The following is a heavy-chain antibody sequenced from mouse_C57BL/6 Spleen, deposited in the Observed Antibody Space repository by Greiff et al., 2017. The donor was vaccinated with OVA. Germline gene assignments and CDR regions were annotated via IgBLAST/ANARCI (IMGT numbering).Heavy chain of an antibody. J-gene: IGHJ2*01. V-gene: IGHV1-55*01. D-gene: IGHD3-1*01. CDR1: GYTFTSYW. CDR3: ARNRGYGGYFDY. CDR2: IYPGSGST. Sequence: QVQLQQSGAELVKPGASVKMSCKASGYTFTSYWLTWVKQRPGQGLEWIGDIYPGSGSTNYTEKFTSKATLTVDTSSSTAYMQLSSLTSEDSAVYYCARNRGYGGYFDYWGQGTTLTVSS.